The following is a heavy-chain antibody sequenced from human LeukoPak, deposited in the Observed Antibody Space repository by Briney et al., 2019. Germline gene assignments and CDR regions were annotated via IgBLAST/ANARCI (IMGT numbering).Heavy chain of an antibody. D-gene: IGHD3-22*01. V-gene: IGHV1-69*05. J-gene: IGHJ4*02. CDR1: GGTFSSYA. CDR3: ARDPYYYDSSGYYRD. CDR2: IIPIFGTA. Sequence: SVKVSCKASGGTFSSYAIRWVRQAPGQGLEWMGRIIPIFGTANYAQKFQGRVTITTDESTSTAYMELSSLRSEDTAVYYCARDPYYYDSSGYYRDWGQGTLVTVSS.